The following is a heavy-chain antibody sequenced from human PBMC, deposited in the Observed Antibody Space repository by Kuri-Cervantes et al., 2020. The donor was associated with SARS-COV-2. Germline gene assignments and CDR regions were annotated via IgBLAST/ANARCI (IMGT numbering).Heavy chain of an antibody. Sequence: GESLKISCAASGFTFSSYGMHWVRQAPGEGLEWVAVISYDGSNKYYADSVKGRFTISRDNSKNTLYLQMNSLRAEDTAVYYCAKGGGPGSYIPLDYWGQGTLVTVSS. J-gene: IGHJ4*02. CDR1: GFTFSSYG. D-gene: IGHD1-26*01. CDR2: ISYDGSNK. CDR3: AKGGGPGSYIPLDY. V-gene: IGHV3-30*18.